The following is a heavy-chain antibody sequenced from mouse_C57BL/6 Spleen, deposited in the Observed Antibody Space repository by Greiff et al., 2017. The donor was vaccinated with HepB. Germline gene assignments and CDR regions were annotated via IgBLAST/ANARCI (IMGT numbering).Heavy chain of an antibody. CDR3: ARSDDYDVQYYFDY. V-gene: IGHV1-66*01. CDR1: GYSFTSYY. J-gene: IGHJ2*01. CDR2: IYPGSGNT. D-gene: IGHD2-4*01. Sequence: LVESGPELVKPGASVKISCKASGYSFTSYYIHWVKQRPGQGLEWIGWIYPGSGNTKYNEKFKGKATLTADTSSSTAYMQLSSLTSEDSAVYYCARSDDYDVQYYFDYWGQGTTLTVSS.